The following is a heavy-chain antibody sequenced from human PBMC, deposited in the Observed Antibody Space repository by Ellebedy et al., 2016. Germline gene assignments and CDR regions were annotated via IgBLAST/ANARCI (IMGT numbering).Heavy chain of an antibody. D-gene: IGHD3-10*01. Sequence: GESLKISCEASGFTFSSHAMSWVRQAPGKGLVWVSRIDNDGSRTAYAGSVKGRFTISRDNSKNRLYLQMSSLKVEDTAVYYCANVGGSGIYYNGYWGQGTLVTVSS. CDR3: ANVGGSGIYYNGY. CDR1: GFTFSSHA. CDR2: IDNDGSRT. J-gene: IGHJ4*02. V-gene: IGHV3-23*03.